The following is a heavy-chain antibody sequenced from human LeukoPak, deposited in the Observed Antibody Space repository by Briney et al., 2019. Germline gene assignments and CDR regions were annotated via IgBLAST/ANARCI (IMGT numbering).Heavy chain of an antibody. CDR1: GFTFDDYG. D-gene: IGHD3-9*01. CDR3: ARDVRYFDSRPLDY. J-gene: IGHJ4*02. CDR2: INWNGGST. Sequence: GGSLRLSCAASGFTFDDYGMSWVRQAPGKGLEWVSGINWNGGSTGYADSVKGRFTISRDNAKNSLYLQMNSLRAEDTAVYYCARDVRYFDSRPLDYWGQGTLVTVSS. V-gene: IGHV3-20*04.